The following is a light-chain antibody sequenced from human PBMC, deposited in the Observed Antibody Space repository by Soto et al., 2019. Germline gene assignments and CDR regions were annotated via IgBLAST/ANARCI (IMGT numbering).Light chain of an antibody. CDR3: RQYINYPLT. J-gene: IGKJ4*01. V-gene: IGKV3-15*01. CDR1: QSVISK. CDR2: GES. Sequence: EIVMTPSPATLSVSPGERYTISCRASQSVISKLAWYQQKPGQAPRLLIYGESTRATGIPARFSRSGSGTEFTLAISSLHPDDFATYYCRQYINYPLTFGGVTKGDIK.